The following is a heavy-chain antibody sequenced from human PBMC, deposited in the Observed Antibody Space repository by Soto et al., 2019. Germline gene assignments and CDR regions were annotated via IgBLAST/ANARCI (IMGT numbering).Heavy chain of an antibody. V-gene: IGHV4-34*01. CDR1: GGSFSGYY. Sequence: PSETLSLTCAVYGGSFSGYYWSWIRQPPGKGLEWLGEINHSGSTNYNPSLKSRVTISVDTSKNQFSLKLSSVTAADTAVYYCARGEKGFRIAAAGNLNRSKYNWFDPWGQGTLVTVSS. D-gene: IGHD6-13*01. CDR3: ARGEKGFRIAAAGNLNRSKYNWFDP. CDR2: INHSGST. J-gene: IGHJ5*02.